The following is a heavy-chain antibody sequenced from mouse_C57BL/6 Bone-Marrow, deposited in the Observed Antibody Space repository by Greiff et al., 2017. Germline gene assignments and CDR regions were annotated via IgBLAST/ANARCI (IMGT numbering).Heavy chain of an antibody. CDR1: GFTFSSYA. V-gene: IGHV5-4*01. CDR2: ISDGGSYT. D-gene: IGHD1-1*01. Sequence: EVQLVESGGGLVKPGGSLKLSCAASGFTFSSYAMSWVRQTPEKRLEWVATISDGGSYTYYPDKVKGRFTISRDNAKNNLYLQMSHLKSEDTAMYYCARDPITTVVKGFAYWGQGTLVTVSA. CDR3: ARDPITTVVKGFAY. J-gene: IGHJ3*01.